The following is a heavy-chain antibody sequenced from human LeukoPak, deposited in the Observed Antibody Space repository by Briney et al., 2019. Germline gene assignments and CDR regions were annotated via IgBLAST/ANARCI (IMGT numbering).Heavy chain of an antibody. Sequence: SETLSLTCTVSGGSISSYYWSWIRQPAGKGLEWIGRIYTSGSTNYNPSLKSRVTMSVDTSKNQFSLKLSSVTAADTAVYYCARRILYCSSTSCYLWDYWGQGTLVTVSS. D-gene: IGHD2-2*01. CDR3: ARRILYCSSTSCYLWDY. CDR1: GGSISSYY. V-gene: IGHV4-4*07. CDR2: IYTSGST. J-gene: IGHJ4*02.